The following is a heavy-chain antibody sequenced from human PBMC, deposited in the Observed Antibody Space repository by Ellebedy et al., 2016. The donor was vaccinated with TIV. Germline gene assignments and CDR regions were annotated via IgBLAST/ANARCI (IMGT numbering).Heavy chain of an antibody. CDR3: ARDRQDIVVVPAAVSDGGMDV. V-gene: IGHV3-30*03. CDR2: ISYDGSNK. Sequence: GESLKISXAASGFTFSSYGMHWVRQAPGKGLEWVAVISYDGSNKYYADSVKGRFTISRDNAKNSLYLQMNSLRAEDTAVYYCARDRQDIVVVPAAVSDGGMDVWGQGTTVTVSS. J-gene: IGHJ6*02. CDR1: GFTFSSYG. D-gene: IGHD2-2*01.